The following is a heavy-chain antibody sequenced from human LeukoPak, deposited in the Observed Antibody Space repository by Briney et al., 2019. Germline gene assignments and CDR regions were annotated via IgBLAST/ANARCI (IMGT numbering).Heavy chain of an antibody. CDR3: AKARGYCSSTSCYGGFDY. J-gene: IGHJ4*02. V-gene: IGHV3-9*01. D-gene: IGHD2-2*01. Sequence: GGSLRLSCAASGFTFDDYAMHWVRQAPGKGLERVSGISWNSGSIGYADSVKGRFTISRDNAKNSLYLQMNSLRAEDTALYYCAKARGYCSSTSCYGGFDYWGQGTLVTVSS. CDR2: ISWNSGSI. CDR1: GFTFDDYA.